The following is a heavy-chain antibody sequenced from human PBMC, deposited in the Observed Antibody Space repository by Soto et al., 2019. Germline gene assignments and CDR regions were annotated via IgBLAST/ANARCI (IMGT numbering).Heavy chain of an antibody. CDR2: INAGNGNT. CDR3: ARDRLVVVVAATRESWFDP. Sequence: QVQLVQSGAEVKKPGASVKVSCKASGYTFTSYAMHWVRQAPGQRLEWMGWINAGNGNTKYSQKFQGRVTITRDTXXSXAXMELSSLRSEDTAVYYCARDRLVVVVAATRESWFDPWGQGTLVTVSS. D-gene: IGHD2-15*01. CDR1: GYTFTSYA. V-gene: IGHV1-3*01. J-gene: IGHJ5*02.